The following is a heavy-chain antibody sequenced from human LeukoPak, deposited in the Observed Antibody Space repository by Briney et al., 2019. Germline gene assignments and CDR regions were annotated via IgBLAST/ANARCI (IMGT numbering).Heavy chain of an antibody. V-gene: IGHV3-53*01. D-gene: IGHD3-22*01. CDR3: ASSSSGYYSPFDY. CDR1: GFTVSSNY. J-gene: IGHJ4*02. CDR2: IYSGGST. Sequence: GGSLRLSCAASGFTVSSNYMSWVRQAPGKGLEWVSVIYSGGSTYYADSVKGRFTISRDNSKSTLYLQMNSLRAEDTAMYYCASSSSGYYSPFDYWGQGTLVTVSS.